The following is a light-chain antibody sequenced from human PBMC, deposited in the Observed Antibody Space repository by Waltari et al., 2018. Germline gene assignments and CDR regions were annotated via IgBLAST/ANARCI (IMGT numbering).Light chain of an antibody. V-gene: IGKV3-15*01. J-gene: IGKJ4*01. Sequence: EIVMTQSPATLSVSPGQRPTLSCRASQSITTDLAWYQQKPGQAPRLLIYGASTRDTGVPDRFTGRGSGTQFTLTISSLQSEDFATYYCQQGNDFPLTFGGGTKVEI. CDR3: QQGNDFPLT. CDR2: GAS. CDR1: QSITTD.